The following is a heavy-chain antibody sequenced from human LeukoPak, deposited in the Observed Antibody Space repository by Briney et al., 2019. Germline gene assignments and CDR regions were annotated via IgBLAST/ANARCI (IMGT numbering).Heavy chain of an antibody. Sequence: GGSLRLSCAASGFTFSSYAMNWVRQAPGKGLEWVSAISASDSGTFYADSVKGRFTISRDNSKDTLYLHMNNLRVEDAALYYCAKDSDPGYYYGMDVWGQGTTVTVSS. CDR1: GFTFSSYA. CDR2: ISASDSGT. CDR3: AKDSDPGYYYGMDV. J-gene: IGHJ6*02. V-gene: IGHV3-23*01.